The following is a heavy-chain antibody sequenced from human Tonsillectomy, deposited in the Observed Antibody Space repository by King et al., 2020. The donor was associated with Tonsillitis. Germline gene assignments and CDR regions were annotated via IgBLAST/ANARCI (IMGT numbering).Heavy chain of an antibody. CDR2: ISGSGGIT. CDR1: GFTFSSYV. J-gene: IGHJ6*02. Sequence: VQLVESGGGLVQPGGSLRLSCAASGFTFSSYVMSWVRQAPGKGLEWVAAISGSGGITYYADSVKGRFIISRDKSKKLLYLQMNSLRAEDTAVYYCAKWHGSGSDYGMDVWGQGTTVTVSS. CDR3: AKWHGSGSDYGMDV. V-gene: IGHV3-23*04. D-gene: IGHD3-10*01.